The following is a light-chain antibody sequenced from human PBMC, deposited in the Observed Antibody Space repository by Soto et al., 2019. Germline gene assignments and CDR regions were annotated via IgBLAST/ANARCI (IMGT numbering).Light chain of an antibody. V-gene: IGKV3-11*01. CDR1: QSVSSN. CDR2: DAS. Sequence: EVVMTQSPATLSVSPGERATLSCRASQSVSSNLAWYQQKPGQAPRLPIYDASNRATGIPARFTGSGSGTDFTLTISSLEPEDFAVYYCQQRRNWPRLAFGGGTKVDIK. CDR3: QQRRNWPRLA. J-gene: IGKJ4*01.